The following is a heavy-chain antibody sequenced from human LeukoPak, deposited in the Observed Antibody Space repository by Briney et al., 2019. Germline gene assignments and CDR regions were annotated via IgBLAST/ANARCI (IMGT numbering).Heavy chain of an antibody. D-gene: IGHD3-10*01. CDR2: IKQDGSEK. J-gene: IGHJ3*02. CDR1: GFTFSSYW. CDR3: ARVGHYGSGSYSDAFDI. Sequence: GGSLRLSCAASGFTFSSYWMSWVRRAPGKGLEWVANIKQDGSEKYYVDSVKGRFTISRDNSKNTLYLQMNSLRAEDTAVYYCARVGHYGSGSYSDAFDIWGQGTMVTVSS. V-gene: IGHV3-7*03.